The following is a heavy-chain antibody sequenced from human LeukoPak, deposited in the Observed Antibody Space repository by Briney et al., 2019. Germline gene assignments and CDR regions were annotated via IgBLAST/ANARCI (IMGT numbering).Heavy chain of an antibody. J-gene: IGHJ3*02. CDR3: ARDAGITMIVGDAFDI. Sequence: ASVKVSCTASGYTFTSYGISWVRQAPGQGLEWMGWISAYNGNTNCAQKLQGRVTMTTDTSTSTAYMELRSLRSDDTAVYYCARDAGITMIVGDAFDIWGQGTMVTVSS. CDR2: ISAYNGNT. CDR1: GYTFTSYG. D-gene: IGHD3-22*01. V-gene: IGHV1-18*01.